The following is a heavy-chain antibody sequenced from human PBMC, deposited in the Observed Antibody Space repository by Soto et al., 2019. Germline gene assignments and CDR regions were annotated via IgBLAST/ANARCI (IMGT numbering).Heavy chain of an antibody. CDR1: GFTFSDYA. D-gene: IGHD6-19*01. V-gene: IGHV3-30*03. J-gene: IGHJ4*01. CDR3: ATGGGQWLVTSDCIC. Sequence: VQLVESGGGVVQPGRSLRLSCAASGFTFSDYAMHWVRQAPGKGLEWVAVVSHDGRNTHYADSVKGRFTISRDSSKKTGSRGITSWRAADAVGYCCATGGGQWLVTSDCICWGHGARVTVSS. CDR2: VSHDGRNT.